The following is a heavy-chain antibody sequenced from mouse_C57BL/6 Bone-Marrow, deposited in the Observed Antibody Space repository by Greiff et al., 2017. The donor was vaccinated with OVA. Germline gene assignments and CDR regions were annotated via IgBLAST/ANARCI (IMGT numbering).Heavy chain of an antibody. D-gene: IGHD2-5*01. V-gene: IGHV1-55*01. Sequence: VQLQQPGAELVKPGASVKMSCKASGYTFTSYWITWVKQRPGQGLEWIGDIYPGSGSTNYNEKFKSKATLTVDTSSSTAYMQLSSLTSEDSAVYYCAMKGIWDYSNYENFDYWGQGTTLTVSS. CDR2: IYPGSGST. CDR1: GYTFTSYW. CDR3: AMKGIWDYSNYENFDY. J-gene: IGHJ2*01.